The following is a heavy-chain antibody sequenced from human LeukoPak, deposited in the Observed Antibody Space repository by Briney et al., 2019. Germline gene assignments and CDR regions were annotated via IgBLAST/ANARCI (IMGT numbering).Heavy chain of an antibody. CDR1: GFTFSSYG. J-gene: IGHJ6*02. D-gene: IGHD3-10*01. CDR3: ARNYRTEYYGMDV. Sequence: GGSLTLSCAASGFTFSSYGMPWVRQAPGKGLEWVAVIWYDGSNKYYADSVKGRFTISRDNSKNTLYLQMNSLRAEDTAVYYCARNYRTEYYGMDVWGQGTTVTVSS. CDR2: IWYDGSNK. V-gene: IGHV3-33*01.